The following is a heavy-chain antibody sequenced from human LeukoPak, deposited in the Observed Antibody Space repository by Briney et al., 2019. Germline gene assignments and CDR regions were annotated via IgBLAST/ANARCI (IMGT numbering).Heavy chain of an antibody. V-gene: IGHV4-59*01. J-gene: IGHJ3*01. D-gene: IGHD5-18*01. CDR3: ARNPPYRGYSHGRDNAFDF. CDR2: IYYSGST. Sequence: PSETLSLTCTVSGGSISNYFWSWIRQPPGKGLEWIGYIYYSGSTNYNPSLKSRVTISVDTSKNQFSLRLNSVTAADTAVYYCARNPPYRGYSHGRDNAFDFWGQGTMVTVSS. CDR1: GGSISNYF.